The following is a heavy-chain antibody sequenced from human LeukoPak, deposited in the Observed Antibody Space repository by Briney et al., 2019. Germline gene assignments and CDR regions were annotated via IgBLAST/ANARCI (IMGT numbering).Heavy chain of an antibody. CDR2: INPNSGGT. CDR3: ARAAAQGSIAAAGDAFDI. V-gene: IGHV1-2*02. CDR1: GYTFTVYY. J-gene: IGHJ3*02. D-gene: IGHD6-13*01. Sequence: ASVKVSCKASGYTFTVYYMHGVRQAPGQGLEWMVWINPNSGGTNYAQKFQGRGTMTRDTSISTAYMELSRLRSDGTAVYYCARAAAQGSIAAAGDAFDIWGQGTMVTVSS.